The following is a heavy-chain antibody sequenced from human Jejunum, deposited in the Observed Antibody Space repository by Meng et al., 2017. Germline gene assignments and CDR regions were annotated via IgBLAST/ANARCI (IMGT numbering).Heavy chain of an antibody. D-gene: IGHD3-10*01. CDR3: ARGREARGSFDQ. CDR1: GFTFRDFD. Sequence: GGSLRLSCAASGFTFRDFDFNWVRKAPGKGWEGVAHISISASVQYYAPSVKGRFTISRDYAENSVYLQMNSLRAEDTAVYYCARGREARGSFDQWGQGTLVTVSS. CDR2: ISISASVQ. V-gene: IGHV3-48*03. J-gene: IGHJ4*02.